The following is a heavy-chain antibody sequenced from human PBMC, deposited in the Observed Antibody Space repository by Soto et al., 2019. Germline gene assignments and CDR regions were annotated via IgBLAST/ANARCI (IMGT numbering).Heavy chain of an antibody. D-gene: IGHD3-3*01. CDR1: GGSISSYY. CDR3: DREYDSWRERGACGMDV. J-gene: IGHJ6*01. V-gene: IGHV4-4*07. CDR2: IYTSGST. Sequence: SETLALTCPVSGGSISSYYWSWIRQPAGKVLEWIGRIYTSGSTNYNPSLKSRVTMSVDTSKNQFSLKLSSVTAADTAVYYCDREYDSWRERGACGMDVWGQGNMVTV.